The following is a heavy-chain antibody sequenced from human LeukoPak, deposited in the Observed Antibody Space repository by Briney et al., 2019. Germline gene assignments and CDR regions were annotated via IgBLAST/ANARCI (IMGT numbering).Heavy chain of an antibody. Sequence: GGSLRLSCAASGFSFSSYWMHWVRQAPGKGLVWVSRINSDGSSTSYADSVKGRFTISRDNAKNTLYRQMNSLRAEDTAVYYCARATLLVRGVDADMDVWGKGTTVTVSS. V-gene: IGHV3-74*01. J-gene: IGHJ6*03. CDR2: INSDGSST. CDR3: ARATLLVRGVDADMDV. CDR1: GFSFSSYW. D-gene: IGHD3-10*01.